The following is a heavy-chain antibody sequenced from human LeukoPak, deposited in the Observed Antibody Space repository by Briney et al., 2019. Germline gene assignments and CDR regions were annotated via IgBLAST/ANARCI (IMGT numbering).Heavy chain of an antibody. CDR1: GGSISSSSYY. V-gene: IGHV4-39*07. CDR2: IYYSGST. J-gene: IGHJ3*02. CDR3: ARIDDYIGEGAFGI. D-gene: IGHD4/OR15-4a*01. Sequence: SETLSLTCTVSGGSISSSSYYWGWIRQPPGKGLEWIGSIYYSGSTYYNPSLKSRVTISVDTSKNQFSLKLSSVTAADTAVYYCARIDDYIGEGAFGIWGQGTMVTVSS.